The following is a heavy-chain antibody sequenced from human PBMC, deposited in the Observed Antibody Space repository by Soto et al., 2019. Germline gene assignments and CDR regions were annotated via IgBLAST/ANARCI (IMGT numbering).Heavy chain of an antibody. CDR1: GGTFSSYA. Sequence: QVQLVQSGAEVKKPGSSVKVSCKASGGTFSSYAISWVRQAPGQGLEWMGGIIPIFGTANYAQKFQGRVTVTADEPTSTAYMELSSLRSEDAAVYDCARDVLAAAGTAGWGRGTLGTVSS. CDR3: ARDVLAAAGTAG. CDR2: IIPIFGTA. J-gene: IGHJ4*02. D-gene: IGHD6-13*01. V-gene: IGHV1-69*12.